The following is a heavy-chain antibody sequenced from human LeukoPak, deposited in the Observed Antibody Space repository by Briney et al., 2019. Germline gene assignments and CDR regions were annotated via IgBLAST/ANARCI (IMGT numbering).Heavy chain of an antibody. V-gene: IGHV4-39*01. D-gene: IGHD3-16*01. CDR1: GGSIRSSTYY. J-gene: IGHJ6*03. Sequence: PSETPSLTCTVSGGSIRSSTYYWGWIRQPPGKGLEWIGSIYYSGNTYYNPSLKSRVTISVDTSKNQFSLKLRSVTAADTAVYYCARLLGGSHYMDVWGKGTTVTVSS. CDR3: ARLLGGSHYMDV. CDR2: IYYSGNT.